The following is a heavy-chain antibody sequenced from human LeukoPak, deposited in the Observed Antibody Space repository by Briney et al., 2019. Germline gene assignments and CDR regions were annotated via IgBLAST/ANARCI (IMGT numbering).Heavy chain of an antibody. CDR3: AKGYCSSTSCYRIDY. D-gene: IGHD2-2*01. J-gene: IGHJ4*02. CDR1: GFTFSSYA. V-gene: IGHV3-23*01. Sequence: GGFLRLSCAASGFTFSSYAMSWVRQAPGKGLDWVSAISGSGGNTYYADSVKGRFTISRDNSKNTLYLQMNSLRAEDTAVYYCAKGYCSSTSCYRIDYWGQGTLVTVSS. CDR2: ISGSGGNT.